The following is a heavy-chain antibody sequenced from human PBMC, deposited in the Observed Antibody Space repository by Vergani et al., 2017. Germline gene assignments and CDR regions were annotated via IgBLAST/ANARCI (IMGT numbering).Heavy chain of an antibody. J-gene: IGHJ4*02. D-gene: IGHD1-14*01. CDR3: ARDIPSDLRKGYFDY. CDR2: ISSSSSYI. Sequence: EVQLVESGGGLVKPGGSLRLSCAASGFTFSSYSMNWVRQAPGKGLEWVSSISSSSSYIYYADSVKGRFTISRDNAKNSLYLQMNSLRAEDTAVYYCARDIPSDLRKGYFDYWGQGTLVTVSS. V-gene: IGHV3-21*01. CDR1: GFTFSSYS.